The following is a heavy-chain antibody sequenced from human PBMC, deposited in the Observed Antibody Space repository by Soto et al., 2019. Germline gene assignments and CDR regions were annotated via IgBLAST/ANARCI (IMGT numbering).Heavy chain of an antibody. CDR1: GGSISGSGYY. CDR3: ARALSAGLIFTISSTTDMDA. D-gene: IGHD3-10*01. CDR2: IYYSGST. J-gene: IGHJ6*02. V-gene: IGHV4-31*03. Sequence: SETLSLTCTVSGGSISGSGYYWSWIRQHPGKGLEWIGYIYYSGSTYYNPSLKSRVTISVDTSKNQFSLKLSSMTAADTAVYYCARALSAGLIFTISSTTDMDAWGQ.